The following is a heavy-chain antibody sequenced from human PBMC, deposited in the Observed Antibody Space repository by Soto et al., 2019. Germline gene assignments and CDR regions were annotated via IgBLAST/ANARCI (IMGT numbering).Heavy chain of an antibody. D-gene: IGHD2-21*02. Sequence: QVQLVQSGAEVKKPGSSVRVSCRSSGDTFSSYIVNWLRLAPGRGLEWMGRVIPVLTTTDYAQKFRGRVTISAERSTNTVYLDLSSLRSDDTAVYYCARRRYCGYDCYHKHYYGMDVWGQGSLVTVAS. J-gene: IGHJ6*02. CDR2: VIPVLTTT. CDR3: ARRRYCGYDCYHKHYYGMDV. CDR1: GDTFSSYI. V-gene: IGHV1-69*08.